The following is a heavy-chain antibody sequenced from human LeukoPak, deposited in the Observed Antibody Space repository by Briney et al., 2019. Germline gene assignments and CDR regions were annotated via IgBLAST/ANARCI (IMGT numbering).Heavy chain of an antibody. CDR3: ARLGGATSPFGY. CDR2: IYYIGNT. CDR1: GGSISSYY. J-gene: IGHJ4*02. Sequence: SETLSLTCTVSGGSISSYYWSWIRQPPGKGLEWIGYIYYIGNTNYNPSLKSRVTISVDTSKNQFSLNLSSVTAADTAIYYCARLGGATSPFGYWGQGTLVTVSS. V-gene: IGHV4-59*08. D-gene: IGHD1-26*01.